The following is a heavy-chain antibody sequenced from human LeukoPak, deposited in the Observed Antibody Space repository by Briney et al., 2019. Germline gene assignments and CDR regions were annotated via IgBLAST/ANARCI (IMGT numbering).Heavy chain of an antibody. V-gene: IGHV1-69*13. CDR1: RGAFSTYA. CDR3: ASSWPDIVVVPAAMVWFDP. D-gene: IGHD2-2*01. CDR2: IIPIFGTA. Sequence: SVKVSCKASRGAFSTYAINWVRQAPGQGLEWMGGIIPIFGTANYAQKFQGRVTITADESTSTAYMELSSLRSEDTAVYYCASSWPDIVVVPAAMVWFDPWGQGTLVTVSS. J-gene: IGHJ5*02.